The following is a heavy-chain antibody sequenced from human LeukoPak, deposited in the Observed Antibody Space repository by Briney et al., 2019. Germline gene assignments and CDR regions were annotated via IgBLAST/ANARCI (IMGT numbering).Heavy chain of an antibody. Sequence: GGSLRLSCAASGFTFSDYWMGWVRQAPGKGLEWVANIKQDGSEKYYVDSVKGRFTISRDNAKNSLNPQMNSLRAEDTAMYYCARDDYDMDVWGQGTTVTVSS. CDR2: IKQDGSEK. J-gene: IGHJ6*02. V-gene: IGHV3-7*03. CDR3: ARDDYDMDV. CDR1: GFTFSDYW.